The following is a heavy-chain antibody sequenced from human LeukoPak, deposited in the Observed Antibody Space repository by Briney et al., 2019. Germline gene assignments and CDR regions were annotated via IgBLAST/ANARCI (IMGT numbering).Heavy chain of an antibody. CDR2: ISYDGSNK. Sequence: GRSLRLSCAASGFTFSSYAMHWVRQAPGKGLGWVAVISYDGSNKYYADSVKGRFTISRDNSKNTLYLQMNSLRAEDTAVYYCARDPTYWELPTTYYFDYWGQGTLVTVSS. CDR1: GFTFSSYA. D-gene: IGHD1-26*01. V-gene: IGHV3-30*01. J-gene: IGHJ4*02. CDR3: ARDPTYWELPTTYYFDY.